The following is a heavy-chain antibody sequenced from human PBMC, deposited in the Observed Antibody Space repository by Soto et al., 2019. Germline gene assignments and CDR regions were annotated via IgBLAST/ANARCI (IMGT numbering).Heavy chain of an antibody. V-gene: IGHV1-8*01. CDR3: ARGRGSSWYYQEEPDT. CDR1: GYTFTSYD. J-gene: IGHJ4*02. CDR2: MNPNSGNT. Sequence: ASVKVSGKASGYTFTSYDINWVRQATGQGLEWMGWMNPNSGNTGYAQKFQGRVTMTRNTSISTAYMELSSLRSEDTAVYYCARGRGSSWYYQEEPDTWGQGTLVTVSS. D-gene: IGHD6-13*01.